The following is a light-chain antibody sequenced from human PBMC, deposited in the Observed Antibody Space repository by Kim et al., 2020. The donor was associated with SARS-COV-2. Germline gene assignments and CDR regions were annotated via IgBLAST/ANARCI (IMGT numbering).Light chain of an antibody. CDR1: VLAKKY. J-gene: IGLJ3*02. CDR2: KDS. Sequence: VSPGQTARITCSGDVLAKKYARWFQQKPGQAPMLVIYKDSERPSGIPERFSGSSSGTTVTLTISGAQVEDEADYYCYSAADNNLVFGGGTKLTVL. V-gene: IGLV3-27*01. CDR3: YSAADNNLV.